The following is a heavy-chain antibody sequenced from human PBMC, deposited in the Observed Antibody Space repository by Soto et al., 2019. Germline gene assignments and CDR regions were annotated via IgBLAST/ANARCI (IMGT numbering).Heavy chain of an antibody. Sequence: EVQLVESGGGLVQPGGSLRVSCAASAFTFSSYWMNWVRQAPGKGPVWVSRINSDGSITGYADSVKGRFTISRDNAKNTLYLQMNSLSAEDTAVYYCARRDQIAYYYGMDVWGPGTTVTVSS. CDR1: AFTFSSYW. CDR3: ARRDQIAYYYGMDV. V-gene: IGHV3-74*01. J-gene: IGHJ6*02. CDR2: INSDGSIT. D-gene: IGHD2-21*01.